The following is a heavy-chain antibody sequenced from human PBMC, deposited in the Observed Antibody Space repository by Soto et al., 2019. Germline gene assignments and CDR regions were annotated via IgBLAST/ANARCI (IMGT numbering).Heavy chain of an antibody. CDR1: GFTVSSNY. CDR2: IYSGGST. J-gene: IGHJ5*02. CDR3: ARLAARLRSWFDP. D-gene: IGHD6-6*01. V-gene: IGHV3-53*01. Sequence: GGSLRLSCAASGFTVSSNYMSWVRQAPGKGLEWVSVIYSGGSTYYADSVKGRFTISRDNSKNTLYLQMNSLRAEDTAVYYCARLAARLRSWFDPWGQGTLVTVSS.